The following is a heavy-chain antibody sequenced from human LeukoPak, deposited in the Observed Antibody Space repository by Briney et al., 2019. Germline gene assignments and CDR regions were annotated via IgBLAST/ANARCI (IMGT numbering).Heavy chain of an antibody. D-gene: IGHD1-26*01. CDR1: GYPFTSYG. Sequence: GASVKVSCKASGYPFTSYGISWVRRAPGQGLEWMGWISAYNGHTNYAQMLQGRVTMTTDTSTTTAYMELRNLRSDDTAIYYCARPYKGAVGDYWGQGTLVTVSS. CDR2: ISAYNGHT. CDR3: ARPYKGAVGDY. V-gene: IGHV1-18*01. J-gene: IGHJ4*02.